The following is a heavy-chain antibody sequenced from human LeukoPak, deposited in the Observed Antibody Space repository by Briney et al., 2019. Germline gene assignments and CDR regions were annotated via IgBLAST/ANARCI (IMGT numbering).Heavy chain of an antibody. Sequence: GGSLRLSCAASGFTVSSNYMSWVRQAPGKGLEWVSVIYSGGSTYYADSVKGRFTISRDNSKNTLYLQMNSLRAEDTAVYYCARVRCSSTSCSYYYYYYMDVWGKGTTVTVSS. CDR3: ARVRCSSTSCSYYYYYYMDV. CDR1: GFTVSSNY. V-gene: IGHV3-53*01. D-gene: IGHD2-2*01. J-gene: IGHJ6*03. CDR2: IYSGGST.